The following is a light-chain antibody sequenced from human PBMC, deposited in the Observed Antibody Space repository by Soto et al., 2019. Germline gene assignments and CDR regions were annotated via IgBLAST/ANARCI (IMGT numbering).Light chain of an antibody. Sequence: DIQMTQSPSTLSASVGDRVTITCRASQSISSWLAWYQQKPGRAPKLLIYKASSLETGVPSRFSGSGSGTEFTLIISSLQPDDFASYYCQQYGSSSPWTFGQGTKVEMK. CDR3: QQYGSSSPWT. V-gene: IGKV1-5*03. J-gene: IGKJ1*01. CDR1: QSISSW. CDR2: KAS.